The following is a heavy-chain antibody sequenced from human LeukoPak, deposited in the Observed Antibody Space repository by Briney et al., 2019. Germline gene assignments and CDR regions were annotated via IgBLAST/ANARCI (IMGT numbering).Heavy chain of an antibody. V-gene: IGHV4-59*02. CDR3: ARGGEFDVFDI. Sequence: SETLSLTCAVSGVSVDAYQWNWIRQPPGKGLEWIGYVYYTGYTNYKPSLQGRVAILIDTSNNQFSLKLTSVTPADTATYYCARGGEFDVFDIWGQGRAVTVSS. D-gene: IGHD3-10*01. J-gene: IGHJ3*02. CDR2: VYYTGYT. CDR1: GVSVDAYQ.